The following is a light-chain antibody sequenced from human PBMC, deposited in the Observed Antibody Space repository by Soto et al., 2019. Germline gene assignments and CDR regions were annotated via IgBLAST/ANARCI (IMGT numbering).Light chain of an antibody. CDR1: SSNIGAGYD. Sequence: QSVLTQPPSVSGAPGQRVTISCTGSSSNIGAGYDVHWYQQLPGTAPKLLIYGNSNRPSGVPDRFSGSKSGTSASLAITGLQAEDEADYYCQSYDSGLSVKYVVGTGTKVTV. CDR2: GNS. J-gene: IGLJ1*01. V-gene: IGLV1-40*01. CDR3: QSYDSGLSVKYV.